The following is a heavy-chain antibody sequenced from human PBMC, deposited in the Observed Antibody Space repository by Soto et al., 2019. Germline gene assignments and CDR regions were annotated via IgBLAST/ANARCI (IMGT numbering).Heavy chain of an antibody. V-gene: IGHV4-30-4*01. Sequence: QVQLQESGPGLVKPSQTLSLTCTVSYGSISSGDYYWSWIRQPPGKGLEWIGYIYYSGSTYYNPSLKSRVTISVDTSKNQFSLNLSSVTAADTAVYYCARDPVDGDYFDYWGQGALVTVSS. CDR3: ARDPVDGDYFDY. CDR1: YGSISSGDYY. J-gene: IGHJ4*02. D-gene: IGHD4-17*01. CDR2: IYYSGST.